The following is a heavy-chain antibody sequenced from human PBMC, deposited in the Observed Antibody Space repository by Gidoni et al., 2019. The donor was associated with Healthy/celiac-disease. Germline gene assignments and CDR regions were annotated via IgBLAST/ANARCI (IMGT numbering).Heavy chain of an antibody. CDR3: AKSSYYFYGMDV. CDR2: ISYDGSNK. Sequence: QVQLVASGGGVVQPGRSLRLSCAASGFPCSSYGMHWVRQAPGKGREWGAVISYDGSNKYYADSVKGRFTISRDNSKNTLYLQMNSLRAEDTAVYYCAKSSYYFYGMDVWGQGTTVTVSS. V-gene: IGHV3-30*18. CDR1: GFPCSSYG. J-gene: IGHJ6*02.